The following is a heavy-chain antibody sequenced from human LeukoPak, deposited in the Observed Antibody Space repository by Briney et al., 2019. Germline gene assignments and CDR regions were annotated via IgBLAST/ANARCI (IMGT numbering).Heavy chain of an antibody. Sequence: GGSLRLSCAASGFTVSSNYMSWVRQAPGKGLEWVSVIYSGGSTYYADSVKGRFTISRDNSRNTLYLQMNSLRAEDTAVYYCARELYSSGWIDYWGQGTLVTVSS. CDR2: IYSGGST. V-gene: IGHV3-66*01. D-gene: IGHD6-19*01. CDR3: ARELYSSGWIDY. J-gene: IGHJ4*02. CDR1: GFTVSSNY.